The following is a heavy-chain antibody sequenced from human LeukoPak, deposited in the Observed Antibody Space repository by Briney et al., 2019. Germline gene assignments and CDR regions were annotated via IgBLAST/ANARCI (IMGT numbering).Heavy chain of an antibody. CDR3: AKDRSIAAGGDAFDI. Sequence: AGGSLRLSCAASGFTFSSYEMNWVRQAPGKGLEWVSYISSSGSTIYYADSVKGRFTISRDNAKNSLYLQMNSLRAEDTAVYYCAKDRSIAAGGDAFDIWGQGTMVTVSS. D-gene: IGHD6-13*01. CDR2: ISSSGSTI. J-gene: IGHJ3*02. V-gene: IGHV3-48*03. CDR1: GFTFSSYE.